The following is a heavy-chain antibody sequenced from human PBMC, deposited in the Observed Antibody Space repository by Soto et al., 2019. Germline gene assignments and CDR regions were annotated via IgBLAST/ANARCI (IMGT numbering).Heavy chain of an antibody. CDR3: AKDRWELLNYYYGMDV. D-gene: IGHD1-26*01. CDR1: GFTFSSCA. V-gene: IGHV3-23*01. CDR2: ISGSGGST. Sequence: GGSLRLSCAASGFTFSSCAMSWVRQAPGKGLEWVSAISGSGGSTYYADSVKGRFTISRDNSKNTLYLQMNSLSAEDTAVYYCAKDRWELLNYYYGMDVWGQGTTVTVS. J-gene: IGHJ6*02.